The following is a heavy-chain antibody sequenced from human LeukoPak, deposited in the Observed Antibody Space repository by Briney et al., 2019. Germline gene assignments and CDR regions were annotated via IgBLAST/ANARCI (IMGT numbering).Heavy chain of an antibody. V-gene: IGHV1-2*02. J-gene: IGHJ6*03. CDR1: GYRFTDYY. CDR2: INPINGDT. D-gene: IGHD3/OR15-3a*01. CDR3: ARGGLVLYYMDV. Sequence: GASVKVSCKASGYRFTDYYMHWVRQAPGQGLEWMGWINPINGDTIYAQKFRGRVTVTRDTSITTAYMELSRLRSEDTAVYYCARGGLVLYYMDVWGKGTTVTVSS.